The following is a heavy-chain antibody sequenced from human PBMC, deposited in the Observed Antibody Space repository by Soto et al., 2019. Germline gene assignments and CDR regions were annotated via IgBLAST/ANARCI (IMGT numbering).Heavy chain of an antibody. D-gene: IGHD3-10*01. CDR3: ARAQGSGFLVS. J-gene: IGHJ4*02. V-gene: IGHV4-30-4*01. Sequence: SETLSLTCTVSGASISSGDYYWSWIRQPPGKGLEWIGYIYYSGSTYYNPSLKSRVTISVDTSKNQFSLKLSSVTAADTAVYYCARAQGSGFLVSWGQGTLVTVSS. CDR2: IYYSGST. CDR1: GASISSGDYY.